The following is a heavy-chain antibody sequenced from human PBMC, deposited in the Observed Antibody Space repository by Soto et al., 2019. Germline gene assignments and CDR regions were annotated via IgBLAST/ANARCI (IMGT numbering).Heavy chain of an antibody. V-gene: IGHV4-34*01. CDR1: GGSFSAYY. J-gene: IGHJ4*02. Sequence: ETLSLTCAVYGGSFSAYYWSWIRQPPGRGLEWIGEINHSGSTNYNPSLKSRVTISVDTSKNQFSLKLSSVTAADTAVYYCARSALINWNHLFFDYWGQGTLVTVSS. CDR3: ARSALINWNHLFFDY. D-gene: IGHD1-20*01. CDR2: INHSGST.